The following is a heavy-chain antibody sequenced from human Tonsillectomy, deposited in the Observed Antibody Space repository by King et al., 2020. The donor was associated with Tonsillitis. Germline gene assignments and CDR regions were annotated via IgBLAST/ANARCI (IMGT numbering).Heavy chain of an antibody. Sequence: VQLVESGGDLVKPGGSLRLSCAASGLTFTYAWMSWVRQAPGKGLEWVARIKSKNRGGTTDYAAPVKGRFTISRDDSKNTVYLQMDSLKAEDTAVYYCTLDQGGNLYYGMNVWGQGITVTVSS. D-gene: IGHD1-14*01. CDR2: IKSKNRGGTT. J-gene: IGHJ6*02. CDR1: GLTFTYAW. CDR3: TLDQGGNLYYGMNV. V-gene: IGHV3-15*01.